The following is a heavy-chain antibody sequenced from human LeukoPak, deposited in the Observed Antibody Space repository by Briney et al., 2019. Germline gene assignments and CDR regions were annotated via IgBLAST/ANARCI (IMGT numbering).Heavy chain of an antibody. J-gene: IGHJ4*02. CDR2: ISYDGSHR. CDR3: ARAKRYSYVDY. Sequence: GGSLRLSCAASEFTFSTYGMHWVRQAPGKGLEWVALISYDGSHRYYADSVKGRFTISRDNSKNTLYLQMDSLRADDTAVYYCARAKRYSYVDYWGQGTLVTVSS. D-gene: IGHD5-18*01. V-gene: IGHV3-30*03. CDR1: EFTFSTYG.